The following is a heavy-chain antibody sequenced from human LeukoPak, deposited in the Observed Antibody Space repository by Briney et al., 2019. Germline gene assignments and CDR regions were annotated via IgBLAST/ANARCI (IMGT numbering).Heavy chain of an antibody. CDR2: FDPEDGET. CDR1: GYTLTELS. J-gene: IGHJ4*02. V-gene: IGHV1-24*01. CDR3: AAGYSSRDYFDY. Sequence: VASVKVSCKVSGYTLTELSIHWVRQAPGKGPEWMGRFDPEDGETIYAQKFQGRVTMTEDTSTDTAYMELSSLRSEDTAVYYCAAGYSSRDYFDYWGQGTLVTVSS. D-gene: IGHD6-19*01.